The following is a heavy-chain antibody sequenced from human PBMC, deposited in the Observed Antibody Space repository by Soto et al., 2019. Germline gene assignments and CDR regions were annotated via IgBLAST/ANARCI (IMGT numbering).Heavy chain of an antibody. V-gene: IGHV4-39*01. CDR2: IYSSGNS. CDR1: GGSISSSGYY. J-gene: IGHJ4*02. CDR3: AGNIADRLYYFDY. D-gene: IGHD6-6*01. Sequence: SETLSLTCTVSGGSISSSGYYWGWIRQPPGKGLEWIGSIYSSGNSYYSPSLKSRVTISVDPSKNQFSLRLSSVSAADTAVYYCAGNIADRLYYFDYWGQGTLVTVSS.